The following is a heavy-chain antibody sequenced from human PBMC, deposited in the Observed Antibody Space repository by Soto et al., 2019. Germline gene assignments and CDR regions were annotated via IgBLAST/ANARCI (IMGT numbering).Heavy chain of an antibody. CDR3: AKRGKQQLAELDYFDY. J-gene: IGHJ4*02. CDR2: ISYDGSNK. D-gene: IGHD6-13*01. CDR1: GFTFSSYG. V-gene: IGHV3-30*18. Sequence: GGSLRLSCAASGFTFSSYGMHWVRQAPGKGLEWVAVISYDGSNKYYADSVKGRFTISRDNSKNTLYLQMNSLRAEDTAVYYCAKRGKQQLAELDYFDYWGQGTLVTVSS.